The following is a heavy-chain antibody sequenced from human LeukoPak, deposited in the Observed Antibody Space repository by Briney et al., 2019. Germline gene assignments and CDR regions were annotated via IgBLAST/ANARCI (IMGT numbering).Heavy chain of an antibody. D-gene: IGHD3-10*01. CDR3: ARNYGSGSYYNGAPTKTYYFDY. J-gene: IGHJ4*02. V-gene: IGHV4-39*01. CDR1: GGSMNY. Sequence: SETLSLTCTVSGGSMNYGGWIRQPPGKGLEWIGSIYYSGTTYYNPSLKSRVTISVDTSKNQFSLKLSSVTASDTAVYYCARNYGSGSYYNGAPTKTYYFDYWGQGTLVTASS. CDR2: IYYSGTT.